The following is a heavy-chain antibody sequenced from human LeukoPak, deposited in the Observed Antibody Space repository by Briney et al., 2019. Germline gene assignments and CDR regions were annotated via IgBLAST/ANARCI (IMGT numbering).Heavy chain of an antibody. CDR2: IIPIFGTA. D-gene: IGHD3-10*01. Sequence: GASVKVSCKASGGTFSSYAISWVRQAPGQGLVWMGGIIPIFGTANYAQKFQGRVTITADESTSTAYMELSSLRSEDTAVYYCAREIPVLLWFGGAFDYWGQGTLVTVSS. CDR1: GGTFSSYA. CDR3: AREIPVLLWFGGAFDY. V-gene: IGHV1-69*13. J-gene: IGHJ4*02.